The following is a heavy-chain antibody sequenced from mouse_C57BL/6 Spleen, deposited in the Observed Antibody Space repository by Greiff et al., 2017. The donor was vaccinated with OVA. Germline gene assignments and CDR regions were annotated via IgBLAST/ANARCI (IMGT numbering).Heavy chain of an antibody. CDR2: ISSGGSYT. V-gene: IGHV5-6*01. CDR3: ARAITPPFDY. Sequence: EVQVVESGGDLVKPGGSLKLSCAASGFTFSSYGMSWVRQTPDKRLEWVATISSGGSYTYYPDSVKGRFTISRDNAKNTLYLQMSSLKSEDTAMYYCARAITPPFDYWGQGTTLTVSS. D-gene: IGHD1-1*01. CDR1: GFTFSSYG. J-gene: IGHJ2*01.